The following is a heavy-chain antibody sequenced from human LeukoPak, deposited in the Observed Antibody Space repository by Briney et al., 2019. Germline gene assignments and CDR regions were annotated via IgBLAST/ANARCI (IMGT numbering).Heavy chain of an antibody. J-gene: IGHJ4*02. CDR2: ISSTSSYI. V-gene: IGHV3-21*01. Sequence: GGSLRLSCAVSGFTFSTYAMNWVRQAPGKGLEWVSCISSTSSYIYYADSVKGRFTISRDNAKNSLYLQMNSLRAEDTAVYYCARDSYYFDSSGYYPHFAYWGQGTLVTVSS. CDR1: GFTFSTYA. D-gene: IGHD3-22*01. CDR3: ARDSYYFDSSGYYPHFAY.